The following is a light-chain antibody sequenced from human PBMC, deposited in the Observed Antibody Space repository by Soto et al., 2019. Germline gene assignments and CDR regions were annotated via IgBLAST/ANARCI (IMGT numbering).Light chain of an antibody. CDR2: GTS. J-gene: IGKJ3*01. Sequence: EILMTQSPGTLSLSPGERATLACRASQSVRSTFFAWYQQKPGQAPMLLIYGTSNRATGIPDRFSGRGSGTDFTLTISGLEPEDFAVYYCQHYSSSPRLTFGPGTRVDIK. V-gene: IGKV3-20*01. CDR1: QSVRSTF. CDR3: QHYSSSPRLT.